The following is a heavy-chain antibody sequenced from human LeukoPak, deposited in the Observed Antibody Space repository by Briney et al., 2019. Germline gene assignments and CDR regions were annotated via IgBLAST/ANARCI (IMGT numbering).Heavy chain of an antibody. CDR2: IYTSGST. Sequence: PSETLSLTCTVSGGSISSYYWSWIRQPAGKGLEWIGRIYTSGSTNYNPSLKSRVTMSVDTSKNQFSLKLSSVTAADTAVYYCARDQPWTYYYDSSGYYFDYWGQGTLVTVSS. CDR3: ARDQPWTYYYDSSGYYFDY. J-gene: IGHJ4*02. CDR1: GGSISSYY. V-gene: IGHV4-4*07. D-gene: IGHD3-22*01.